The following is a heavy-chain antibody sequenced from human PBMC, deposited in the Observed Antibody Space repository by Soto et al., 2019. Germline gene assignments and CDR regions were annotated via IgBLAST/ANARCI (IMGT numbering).Heavy chain of an antibody. J-gene: IGHJ4*02. CDR3: ARVTGMYYFDSRGYGTLPDY. Sequence: VKVSCKASGYTFTSYAMHWVRQAPGQSLEWMGWINAGNGNTKYAYKFKGRVTITRDTSASTAYKEMSGLKSKDMPGYYCARVTGMYYFDSRGYGTLPDYWGQGTLVTVSS. CDR2: INAGNGNT. V-gene: IGHV1-3*01. CDR1: GYTFTSYA. D-gene: IGHD3-22*01.